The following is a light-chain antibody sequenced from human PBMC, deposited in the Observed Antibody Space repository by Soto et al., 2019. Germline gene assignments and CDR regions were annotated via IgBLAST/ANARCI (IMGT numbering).Light chain of an antibody. CDR3: QKYNSAPQT. J-gene: IGKJ1*01. V-gene: IGKV1-27*01. CDR1: QGIIDY. Sequence: DIQMTQSPSSLSASVGDRVTITCRASQGIIDYVAWYQHNPGKSPKLLIYAASTLHSGGTSRFSCSGAGTDFTLTISSLQPEDAATYYCQKYNSAPQTFGQGTKVEIK. CDR2: AAS.